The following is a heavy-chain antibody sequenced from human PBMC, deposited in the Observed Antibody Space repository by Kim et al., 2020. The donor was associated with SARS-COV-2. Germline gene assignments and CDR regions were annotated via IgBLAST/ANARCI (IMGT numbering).Heavy chain of an antibody. CDR3: AAVREYSSSALGSDY. CDR1: GFTFTSSA. J-gene: IGHJ4*02. Sequence: SVKVSCKASGFTFTSSAMQWVRQARGQRLEWIGWIVVGSGNTNYAQKFQERVTITRDMSTSTAYMELSSLRSEDTAVYYCAAVREYSSSALGSDYWGQGTLVTVSS. CDR2: IVVGSGNT. V-gene: IGHV1-58*02. D-gene: IGHD6-6*01.